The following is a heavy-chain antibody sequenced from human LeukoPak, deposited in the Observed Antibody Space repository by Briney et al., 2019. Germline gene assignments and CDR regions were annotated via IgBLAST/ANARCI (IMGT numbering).Heavy chain of an antibody. D-gene: IGHD3-9*01. V-gene: IGHV5-51*01. Sequence: GESLKISCKGSGYSFTSYWIGWVRQMPGKGLEWMGIIYPGDSDTRYSPSFQGQVTISADKSLSTTFLQWSSLKASDTAMYYCARHYDILTGPDAFDIWGQGTMVTVSS. CDR2: IYPGDSDT. J-gene: IGHJ3*02. CDR3: ARHYDILTGPDAFDI. CDR1: GYSFTSYW.